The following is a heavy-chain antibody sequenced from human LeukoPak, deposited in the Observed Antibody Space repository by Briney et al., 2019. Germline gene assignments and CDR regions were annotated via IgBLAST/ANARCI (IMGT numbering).Heavy chain of an antibody. CDR1: GFTFSSYW. D-gene: IGHD6-13*01. V-gene: IGHV3-7*01. J-gene: IGHJ6*03. Sequence: GGSLRLSCAASGFTFSSYWMSWVRQAPGKGLEWVANIKQDGSEKYYVDSVKGRFTISRDNAKNSLYLQMNSLRAEDTAVYYCARQSSSSWYWYYYMDVWGKGTTVTVSS. CDR2: IKQDGSEK. CDR3: ARQSSSSWYWYYYMDV.